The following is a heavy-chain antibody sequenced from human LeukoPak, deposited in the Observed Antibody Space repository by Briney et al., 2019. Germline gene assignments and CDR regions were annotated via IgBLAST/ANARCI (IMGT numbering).Heavy chain of an antibody. CDR1: GFTFSSYG. Sequence: GGSLRLSCAASGFTFSSYGMHWVRQAPGKGLEWEAVIWNDGSKKYYADSVEGRFTISRDNSKDTLYLQMNSLRAEDTAVYYCARGEGITIKGRRQFYFDYWGQGTLVTVSS. CDR2: IWNDGSKK. J-gene: IGHJ4*02. CDR3: ARGEGITIKGRRQFYFDY. D-gene: IGHD3-9*01. V-gene: IGHV3-33*01.